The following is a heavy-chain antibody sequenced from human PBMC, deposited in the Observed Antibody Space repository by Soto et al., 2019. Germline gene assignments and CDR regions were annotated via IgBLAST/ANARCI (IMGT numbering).Heavy chain of an antibody. Sequence: SVKVSCTASVFTFTISAMQWVRQARGQRLEWIGWIVVGSGNTNYAQKFQERVTITRDMSTSTAYMELSSLRSEDTAVYYCAADLAYCSSTSCYARQTFDPWGQGTLVTVSS. CDR3: AADLAYCSSTSCYARQTFDP. CDR2: IVVGSGNT. J-gene: IGHJ5*02. D-gene: IGHD2-2*01. CDR1: VFTFTISA. V-gene: IGHV1-58*02.